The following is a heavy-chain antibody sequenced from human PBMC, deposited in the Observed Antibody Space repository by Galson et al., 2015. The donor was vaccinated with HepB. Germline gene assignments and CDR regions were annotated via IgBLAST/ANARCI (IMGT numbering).Heavy chain of an antibody. V-gene: IGHV4-39*01. CDR3: AGPGDYYDFWSGYYAAFDY. D-gene: IGHD3-3*01. J-gene: IGHJ4*02. Sequence: LSLTCTVSGCSISSSKYYWGWIRQPPGKGLGWIGSIYYSGSTYYNPSLKSRITISVDTSKNQFSLKLSPVTAAETAVYYCAGPGDYYDFWSGYYAAFDYWGQGTMVTVSS. CDR2: IYYSGST. CDR1: GCSISSSKYY.